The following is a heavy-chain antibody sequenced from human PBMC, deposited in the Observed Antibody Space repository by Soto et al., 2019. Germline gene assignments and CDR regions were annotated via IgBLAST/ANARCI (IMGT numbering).Heavy chain of an antibody. D-gene: IGHD1-20*01. CDR2: IYSGGST. CDR3: ARFNWNDPRDAFEI. CDR1: GFTVSSNY. Sequence: GGSLRLSCAASGFTVSSNYMSWVRQAPGKGLEWVSVIYSGGSTYYADSVKGRFTISRDNSKNTLYLQMNSLRAEDTAVYYCARFNWNDPRDAFEIWGQETMFTVSS. V-gene: IGHV3-53*01. J-gene: IGHJ3*02.